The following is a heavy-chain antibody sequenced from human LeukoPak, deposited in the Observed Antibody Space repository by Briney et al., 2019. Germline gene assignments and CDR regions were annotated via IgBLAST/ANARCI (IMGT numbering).Heavy chain of an antibody. CDR1: GGSISSGGFY. CDR2: IYTLGST. D-gene: IGHD3-3*02. V-gene: IGHV4-61*02. CDR3: ARVRSSIWVPT. Sequence: SETLSLTCTVSGGSISSGGFYWSWIRQPAGKGLEWIGRIYTLGSTNYNPSLKSRVTISVDTSKNQFSLKLSSVTAADTAVYYCARVRSSIWVPTWGQGTLVTVSS. J-gene: IGHJ5*02.